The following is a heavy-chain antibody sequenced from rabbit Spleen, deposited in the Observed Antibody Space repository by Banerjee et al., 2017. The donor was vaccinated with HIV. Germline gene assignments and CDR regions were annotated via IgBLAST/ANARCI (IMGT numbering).Heavy chain of an antibody. V-gene: IGHV1S40*01. D-gene: IGHD1-1*01. CDR2: IYGGSSGST. CDR1: GVSFSSNYY. Sequence: QSLEESGGDLVKPGASLTLTCTASGVSFSSNYYMCWVRQAPGKGLEYIACIYGGSSGSTDYASWAKGRFTISKTSTTVTLQMTSLTAADTATYFCARRYNSDYSNDLWGQGTLVTVS. J-gene: IGHJ3*01. CDR3: ARRYNSDYSNDL.